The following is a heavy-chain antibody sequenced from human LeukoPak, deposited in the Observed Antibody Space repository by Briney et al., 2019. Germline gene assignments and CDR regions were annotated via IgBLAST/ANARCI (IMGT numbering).Heavy chain of an antibody. Sequence: PGGSLRLSCAASGFTFSSYWMSWVRQAPGKGLEWVANIKQDGSEKYYVDSVKGRFTTSRDNAKNSLYLQMNSLRAEDTAVYYCARGLSGYEDGHFDYWGQGTLVTVSS. J-gene: IGHJ4*02. CDR3: ARGLSGYEDGHFDY. V-gene: IGHV3-7*01. CDR1: GFTFSSYW. D-gene: IGHD5-12*01. CDR2: IKQDGSEK.